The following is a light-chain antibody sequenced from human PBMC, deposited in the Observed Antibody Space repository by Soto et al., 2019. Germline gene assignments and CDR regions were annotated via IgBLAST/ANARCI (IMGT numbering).Light chain of an antibody. CDR3: CSYAGNYSYV. CDR1: SSDVGCYRY. Sequence: QSALTQPRSVSGSPGQSVTISCTGTSSDVGCYRYVSWYQQHPGKAPKLLIYVVTKRPSGVPDRFSGSKCGNTASLTISGLQSGDEADYYCCSYAGNYSYVFGTGTKLTVL. J-gene: IGLJ1*01. CDR2: VVT. V-gene: IGLV2-11*01.